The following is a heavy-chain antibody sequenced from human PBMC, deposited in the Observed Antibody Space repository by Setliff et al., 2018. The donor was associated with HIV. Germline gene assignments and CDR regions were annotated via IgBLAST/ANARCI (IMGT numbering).Heavy chain of an antibody. CDR1: GFSFSSSD. CDR2: ISSSGSTI. CDR3: AKRGSGSYPPEHFQH. J-gene: IGHJ1*01. D-gene: IGHD1-26*01. Sequence: GGSLRLSCAASGFSFSSSDMNWVRQAPGKGLEWVSYISSSGSTIYYADSVKGRFTISRDSSKNTVDLQMSSLRAEDAAVYYCAKRGSGSYPPEHFQHWGQGTPVTVSS. V-gene: IGHV3-48*03.